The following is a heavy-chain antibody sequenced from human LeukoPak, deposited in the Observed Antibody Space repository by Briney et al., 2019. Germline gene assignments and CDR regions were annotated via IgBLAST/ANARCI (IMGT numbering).Heavy chain of an antibody. Sequence: GGSLRLSCAASGFTFSSYAMSWVRQSPGKGLEWVSSLSGDGSTTDYADSVKGRFTISRDNSKNTLYLQMNSLRAEDAAVYYCAKAPVTTCSGAYCYPFDYWGQGTLVTVSS. CDR3: AKAPVTTCSGAYCYPFDY. CDR1: GFTFSSYA. CDR2: LSGDGSTT. D-gene: IGHD2-15*01. V-gene: IGHV3-23*01. J-gene: IGHJ4*02.